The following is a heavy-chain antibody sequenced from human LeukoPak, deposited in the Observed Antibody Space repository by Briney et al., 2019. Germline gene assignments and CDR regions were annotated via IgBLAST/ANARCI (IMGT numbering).Heavy chain of an antibody. CDR2: IYYSGST. D-gene: IGHD3-22*01. V-gene: IGHV4-30-4*08. J-gene: IGHJ6*03. CDR3: AREGSSGYYLYYYYMDV. CDR1: GGSISSGDYY. Sequence: PSQTLSLTCTVSGGSISSGDYYWSWIRQPPGKGLEWIGYIYYSGSTYYNPSLKSRVTISVDTSKNQLSLKLSSVTAADTAVYYCAREGSSGYYLYYYYMDVWGKGTTVTVSS.